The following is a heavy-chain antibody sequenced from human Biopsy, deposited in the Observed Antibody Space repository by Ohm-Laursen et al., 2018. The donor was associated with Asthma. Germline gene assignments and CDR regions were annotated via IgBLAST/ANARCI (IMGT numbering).Heavy chain of an antibody. V-gene: IGHV3-30*04. Sequence: SLRLSCAATGFTFGNYAMHWVRQAPGKGLEWVAVISYDRSNEYYADSVEGRFSISRDNAKNLLFLQMNSLRAEDTAVYYRARTFHFWSPYHAEHYQLWGQGTLVTVSS. CDR1: GFTFGNYA. CDR3: ARTFHFWSPYHAEHYQL. J-gene: IGHJ1*01. D-gene: IGHD3-3*01. CDR2: ISYDRSNE.